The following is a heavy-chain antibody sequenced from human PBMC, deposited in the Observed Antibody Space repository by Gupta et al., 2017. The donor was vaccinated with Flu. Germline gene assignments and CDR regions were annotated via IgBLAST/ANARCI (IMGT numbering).Heavy chain of an antibody. CDR1: GYTFTSYY. V-gene: IGHV1-46*01. CDR2: INPSGGST. J-gene: IGHJ4*02. Sequence: QEQLVQSGAACKRPGAAVDVSCKASGYTFTSYYMHWVRHAPGQGLEWMGIINPSGGSTSYAQKYQGRVTMARDTSTSTVYMELSSLRSQATAVYYCARNQYYFDSSGRIPWFEYWGQGTLVTVSS. D-gene: IGHD3-22*01. CDR3: ARNQYYFDSSGRIPWFEY.